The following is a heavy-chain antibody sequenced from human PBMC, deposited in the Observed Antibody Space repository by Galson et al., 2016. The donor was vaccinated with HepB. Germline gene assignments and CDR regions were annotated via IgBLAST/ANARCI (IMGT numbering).Heavy chain of an antibody. CDR2: IIPISGTA. V-gene: IGHV1-69*06. Sequence: QSGAEVKKPGESLRISCKASGATFGSYTLSWVRQAPGQGLEWMGGIIPISGTANYAEKFQGRVTINADKSTSTAYMELSGLKSEDTAVYYCARVGCVDCYYNWFDPWGQGTLVTVSS. J-gene: IGHJ5*02. CDR1: GATFGSYT. D-gene: IGHD2-21*02. CDR3: ARVGCVDCYYNWFDP.